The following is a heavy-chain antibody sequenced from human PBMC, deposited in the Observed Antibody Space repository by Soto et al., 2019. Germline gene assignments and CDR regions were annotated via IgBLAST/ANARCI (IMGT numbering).Heavy chain of an antibody. CDR2: MNPNSGNT. J-gene: IGHJ2*01. CDR3: VRGGFSSSWGDWYFER. Sequence: QVQLVQSGAEVKKPGASVKVSCKASGYTFTSYDINWVRQAPGQALERMGWMNPNSGNTGYAQKCQGRITMTSNPSISTAYMELSRPRAEDTAVYDCVRGGFSSSWGDWYFERWGRGTLVTVS. V-gene: IGHV1-8*01. CDR1: GYTFTSYD. D-gene: IGHD6-13*01.